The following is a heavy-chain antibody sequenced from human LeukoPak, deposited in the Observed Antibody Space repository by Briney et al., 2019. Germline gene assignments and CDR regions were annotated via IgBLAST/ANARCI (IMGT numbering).Heavy chain of an antibody. CDR2: ISWNSGSV. Sequence: GGSLRLSCAASGFTFDDYAMHWVRQAPGKGLEWVSGISWNSGSVGYADSVEGRFTISRDNAKNTLYLQMNSLRAEDTAVYYCANSLDGMTTVILWGWGQGTLVTVSS. V-gene: IGHV3-9*01. CDR1: GFTFDDYA. D-gene: IGHD4-17*01. CDR3: ANSLDGMTTVILWG. J-gene: IGHJ4*02.